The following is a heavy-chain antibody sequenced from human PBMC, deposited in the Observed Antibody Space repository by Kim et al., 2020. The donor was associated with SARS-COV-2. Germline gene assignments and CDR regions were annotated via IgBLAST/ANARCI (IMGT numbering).Heavy chain of an antibody. CDR2: IIPIFGTA. CDR3: ARCGYYDSSGFPYWYFDL. D-gene: IGHD3-22*01. V-gene: IGHV1-69*13. J-gene: IGHJ2*01. CDR1: GGTFSSYA. Sequence: SVKVSCKASGGTFSSYAISWVRQAPGQGLEWMGGIIPIFGTANYAQKFQGRVTITADESTSTAYMELSSLRSEDTAVYYCARCGYYDSSGFPYWYFDLWGRGTLVTVSS.